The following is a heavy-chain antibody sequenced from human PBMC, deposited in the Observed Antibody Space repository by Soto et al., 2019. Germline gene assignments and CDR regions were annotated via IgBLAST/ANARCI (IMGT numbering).Heavy chain of an antibody. CDR2: IKQDGSEK. CDR1: GFTCSSYW. CDR3: ARARWLDAFDI. D-gene: IGHD5-12*01. V-gene: IGHV3-7*01. J-gene: IGHJ3*02. Sequence: GGSLRLSCAASGFTCSSYWMSWVCQAPGKGLEWVANIKQDGSEKYYVDSVKGRFTISRDNAKNSLYLQMNSLRAEDTAVYYCARARWLDAFDISGQGTMVTVSS.